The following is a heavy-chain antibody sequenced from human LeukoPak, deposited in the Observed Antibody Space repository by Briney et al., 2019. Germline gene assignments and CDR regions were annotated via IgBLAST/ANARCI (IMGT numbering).Heavy chain of an antibody. CDR1: GDSVSSDSAA. D-gene: IGHD2-2*01. CDR3: ARDLYASPRDSSSCPDY. V-gene: IGHV6-1*01. J-gene: IGHJ4*02. CDR2: TYYRSKWYN. Sequence: SQTLSLTFAISGDSVSSDSAAWSWIRQSPSRGLEWLGRTYYRSKWYNEYAISVKSRITINPDTSKNQFSLQLNSVTPEDTALYYCARDLYASPRDSSSCPDYWGQGTLVTVSS.